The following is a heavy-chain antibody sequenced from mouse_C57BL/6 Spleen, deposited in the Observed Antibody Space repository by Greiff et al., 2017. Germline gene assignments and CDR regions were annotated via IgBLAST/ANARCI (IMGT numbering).Heavy chain of an antibody. Sequence: EVQGVESGGGLVKPGGSLKLSCAASGFTFSSYAMSWVRQTPEKRLEWVATISDGGSHTYYPDNVKGRFTISRDHAKNNLYLQMSHLKSEDTAMYYCARDHYDYGTGYYFDYWGQGTTLTVSS. J-gene: IGHJ2*01. D-gene: IGHD2-4*01. CDR3: ARDHYDYGTGYYFDY. V-gene: IGHV5-4*01. CDR2: ISDGGSHT. CDR1: GFTFSSYA.